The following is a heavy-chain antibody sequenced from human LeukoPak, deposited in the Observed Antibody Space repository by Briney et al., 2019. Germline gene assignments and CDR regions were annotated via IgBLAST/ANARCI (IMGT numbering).Heavy chain of an antibody. D-gene: IGHD5-12*01. Sequence: SETLSLTCTVSGGSISSSSYYWGWIRQPPGKGLEWIGSIYYSGSTYYNPSLKSRVTISVVTSKNQFSLKLSSVTAADTAVYYCAISGFYVDIVATITLNLWGQGTLVTVSS. V-gene: IGHV4-39*01. J-gene: IGHJ4*02. CDR3: AISGFYVDIVATITLNL. CDR1: GGSISSSSYY. CDR2: IYYSGST.